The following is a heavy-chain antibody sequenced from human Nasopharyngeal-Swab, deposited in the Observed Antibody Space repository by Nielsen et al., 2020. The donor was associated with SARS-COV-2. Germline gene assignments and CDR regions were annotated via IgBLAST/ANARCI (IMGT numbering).Heavy chain of an antibody. Sequence: GESLKISCAASGFTFSSYGMHWVRQAPGKGLEWVAVISYDGSNKYYADSVKGRFTISRDNSENTLYLQMNSLRAEDTAVYYCAKSSSWNHYYYYGMDVWGQGTTVTVSS. D-gene: IGHD6-13*01. CDR1: GFTFSSYG. CDR3: AKSSSWNHYYYYGMDV. J-gene: IGHJ6*02. CDR2: ISYDGSNK. V-gene: IGHV3-30*18.